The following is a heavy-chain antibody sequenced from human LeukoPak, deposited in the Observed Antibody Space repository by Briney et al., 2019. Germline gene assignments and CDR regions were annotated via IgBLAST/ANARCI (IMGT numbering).Heavy chain of an antibody. CDR1: GFTFSDYS. D-gene: IGHD1-1*01. CDR2: ISGSSDTI. Sequence: PGGSLRLSCKASGFTFSDYSMNWVRQAPGKGLEWISFISGSSDTIVYADSVRGRFTISRDNAKNSLFLLMNNLRDEDTAVYYCANLFGGNWKFDSWGQGTLVTVSS. V-gene: IGHV3-48*02. J-gene: IGHJ4*02. CDR3: ANLFGGNWKFDS.